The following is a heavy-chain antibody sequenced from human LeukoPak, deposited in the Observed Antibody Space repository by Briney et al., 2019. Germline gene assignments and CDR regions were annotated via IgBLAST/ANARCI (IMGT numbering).Heavy chain of an antibody. CDR2: ISSSVTYT. CDR1: GFTFSDYY. J-gene: IGHJ4*02. D-gene: IGHD4-11*01. CDR3: ARENYSFDY. Sequence: GGSLRLSCAASGFTFSDYYMSWIRQAPGKGLEWVSYISSSVTYTNYADSVKGRFTTSRDNAKNSLYLQMNSLRAEDTAVYYCARENYSFDYWGQGTLVTVSS. V-gene: IGHV3-11*05.